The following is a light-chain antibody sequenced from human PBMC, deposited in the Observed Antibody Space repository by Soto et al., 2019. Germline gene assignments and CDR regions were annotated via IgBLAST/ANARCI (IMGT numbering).Light chain of an antibody. Sequence: QSALTHPASVSGSPGQSITISCTGTSSDVGSYNLVSWYQQHPGKAPKLMIYEGSKRPSGVSNRFSGSKSGNTASLTISGLQAEDEADYYCCSYAGSSTVFGGGTKLTVL. CDR3: CSYAGSSTV. J-gene: IGLJ2*01. CDR2: EGS. V-gene: IGLV2-23*01. CDR1: SSDVGSYNL.